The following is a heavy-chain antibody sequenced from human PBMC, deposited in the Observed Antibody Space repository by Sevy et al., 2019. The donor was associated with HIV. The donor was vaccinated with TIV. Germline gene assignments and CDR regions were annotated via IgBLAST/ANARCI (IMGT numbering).Heavy chain of an antibody. Sequence: GGSLRLSCAGSGFTFSSYWMTWVRQIPGKGVEWVANINQDGSEKKYAESVNGRFTILRDNAEDSVYLQMKGLGVEDTAIYYCARLGGVAFGYWGQGSLVTVSS. CDR3: ARLGGVAFGY. CDR2: INQDGSEK. D-gene: IGHD3-3*01. J-gene: IGHJ4*02. V-gene: IGHV3-7*01. CDR1: GFTFSSYW.